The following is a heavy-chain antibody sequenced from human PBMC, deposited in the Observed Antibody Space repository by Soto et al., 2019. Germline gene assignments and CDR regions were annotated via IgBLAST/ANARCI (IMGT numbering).Heavy chain of an antibody. Sequence: PGGSLRLSCAASGFTFTRYSMNWVRQAPGKGLEWVSSISSTTNYIYYADSVKGRFTISRDNAKNSLYLQMNSLRAEDTAVYYCAREPPGYSSSWYVDYFDYWGQGTLVTVSS. D-gene: IGHD6-13*01. V-gene: IGHV3-21*01. CDR1: GFTFTRYS. J-gene: IGHJ4*02. CDR3: AREPPGYSSSWYVDYFDY. CDR2: ISSTTNYI.